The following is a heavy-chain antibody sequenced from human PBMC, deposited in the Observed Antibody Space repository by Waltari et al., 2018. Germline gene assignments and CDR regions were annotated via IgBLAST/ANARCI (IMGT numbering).Heavy chain of an antibody. Sequence: QVQLVQSGAEVKKPGASVKVSCKASGYTFTGYYMHWVRQAPGQGLEWMGRINPNSGGTNYAQKFQGRVPMTRDTSISTAYMELSRLRSDDTAVYYCARSIYTAMVNWFDPWGQGTLVTVSS. CDR3: ARSIYTAMVNWFDP. CDR1: GYTFTGYY. J-gene: IGHJ5*02. CDR2: INPNSGGT. V-gene: IGHV1-2*06. D-gene: IGHD5-18*01.